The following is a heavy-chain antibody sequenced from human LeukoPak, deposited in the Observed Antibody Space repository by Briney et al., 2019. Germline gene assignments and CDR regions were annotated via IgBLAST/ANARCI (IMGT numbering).Heavy chain of an antibody. J-gene: IGHJ4*02. D-gene: IGHD6-19*01. CDR1: GFTFSSYV. Sequence: GGSLRLSCAASGFTFSSYVMHWVRQVPGKGLEWVAVISYDGSNKYYADSVKGRFTISRDNSKNTLYLQMNSLRAEDTAVYYCASPVAASRGFGYWGQGTLVTVSS. CDR3: ASPVAASRGFGY. V-gene: IGHV3-30-3*01. CDR2: ISYDGSNK.